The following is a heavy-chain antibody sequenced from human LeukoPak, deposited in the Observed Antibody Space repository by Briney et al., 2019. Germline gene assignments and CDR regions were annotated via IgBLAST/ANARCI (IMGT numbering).Heavy chain of an antibody. D-gene: IGHD3-10*01. CDR2: ISGSGGST. J-gene: IGHJ6*02. V-gene: IGHV3-23*01. CDR1: GFTFSSYA. CDR3: AKGDYGSGLNYYYGMDV. Sequence: GGSLRLSCAASGFTFSSYAMSWVRQAPGKGLEWVSAISGSGGSTYYADSVKGRFTISRDNSKNALYLQMNGLRAEDTAVYYCAKGDYGSGLNYYYGMDVWGQGTTVTVSS.